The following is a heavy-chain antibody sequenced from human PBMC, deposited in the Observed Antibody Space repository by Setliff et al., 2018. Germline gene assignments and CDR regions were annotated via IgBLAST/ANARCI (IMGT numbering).Heavy chain of an antibody. CDR3: ARWTARAVDY. D-gene: IGHD6-6*01. CDR1: GFTFINHW. Sequence: GGSLRLSCEASGFTFINHWMTWVRQAPGKGLEWVANIKQDGSDKYYVGSVKGRFTISRDNAKNSLYLQMSSLRAEDTAVYYCARWTARAVDYWGQGTLVTVSS. CDR2: IKQDGSDK. V-gene: IGHV3-7*03. J-gene: IGHJ4*02.